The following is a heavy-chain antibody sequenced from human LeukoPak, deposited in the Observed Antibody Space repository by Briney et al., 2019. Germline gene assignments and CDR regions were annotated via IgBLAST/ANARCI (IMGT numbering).Heavy chain of an antibody. J-gene: IGHJ4*02. CDR3: TVRYSGSYNDY. CDR1: GCSFTSHW. CDR2: IYPGDSDT. D-gene: IGHD1-26*01. Sequence: GESLKISCKGSGCSFTSHWVGWVRQMPGKGLEWMGIIYPGDSDTRYSPSSQGQVTISADKSISTAYLQWSSLKASDTAMYFCTVRYSGSYNDYWGQGTLVTVSS. V-gene: IGHV5-51*01.